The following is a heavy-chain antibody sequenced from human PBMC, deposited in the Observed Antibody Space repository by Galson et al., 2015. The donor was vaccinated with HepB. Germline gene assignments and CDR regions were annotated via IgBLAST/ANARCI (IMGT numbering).Heavy chain of an antibody. J-gene: IGHJ4*02. V-gene: IGHV1-58*01. CDR3: AAEHCNNGVCYAYYYDY. CDR2: IVVGSGKT. Sequence: SVKVSCKASGLTFGSSAVQWVRQARGQRLEWIRWIVVGSGKTKYAQKFEERVIITRDMSTSTVYMELSSLRFEDTAVYYCAAEHCNNGVCYAYYYDYWGQGTLVTVSS. CDR1: GLTFGSSA. D-gene: IGHD2-8*01.